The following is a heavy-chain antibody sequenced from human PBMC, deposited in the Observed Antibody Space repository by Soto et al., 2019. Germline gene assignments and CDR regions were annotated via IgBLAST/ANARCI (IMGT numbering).Heavy chain of an antibody. D-gene: IGHD2-8*01. CDR1: VFTFSSYG. Sequence: QVQRVESGGGVVQPGRSLRLSCAASVFTFSSYGMHWVRQAPGKGLGWVAVIWYDGSNKYYADAVKGRFTIARDKSKNTLSLQMSSLRAEATSVYYCAREAGLFPLYGAPEDSYGMDVRGQGTTVTDSS. CDR2: IWYDGSNK. V-gene: IGHV3-33*01. J-gene: IGHJ6*02. CDR3: AREAGLFPLYGAPEDSYGMDV.